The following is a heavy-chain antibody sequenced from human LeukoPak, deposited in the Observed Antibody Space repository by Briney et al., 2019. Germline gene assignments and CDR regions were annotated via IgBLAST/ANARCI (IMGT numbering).Heavy chain of an antibody. CDR2: INQDGSDK. Sequence: GGSLRLSCAASGFTFSSFWMSWVRQAPGKGLEWVANINQDGSDKYYVDSVKGRFTISRDNAKNSLYLQMNSLRAEDTAVYYCAREGRPNAFDIWGQGTMVTVSS. CDR1: GFTFSSFW. J-gene: IGHJ3*02. CDR3: AREGRPNAFDI. V-gene: IGHV3-7*01.